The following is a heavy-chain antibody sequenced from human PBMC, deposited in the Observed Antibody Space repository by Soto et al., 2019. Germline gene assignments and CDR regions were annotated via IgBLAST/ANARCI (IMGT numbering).Heavy chain of an antibody. CDR2: INHSGST. CDR1: GGSFSGYY. J-gene: IGHJ4*02. CDR3: ARGETGTTGLGFDY. Sequence: PSETLSLTCAVYGGSFSGYYWSWIRQPPGKGLEWIGEINHSGSTNYNPSLKSRVTISVDTSKNQFSLKLSSVTAADTAVYYCARGETGTTGLGFDYWGQGTLVTVSS. V-gene: IGHV4-34*01. D-gene: IGHD1-7*01.